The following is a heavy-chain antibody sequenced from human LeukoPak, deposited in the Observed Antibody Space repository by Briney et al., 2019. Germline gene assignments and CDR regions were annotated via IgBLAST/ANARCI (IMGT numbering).Heavy chain of an antibody. V-gene: IGHV3-23*01. CDR2: ISGSGGST. CDR3: AKVPELYDSSGYSSRGYYFDY. CDR1: GFTFSSYA. J-gene: IGHJ4*02. D-gene: IGHD3-22*01. Sequence: PGGPLRLSCAASGFTFSSYAMSWVRQAPGKGLEWVSAISGSGGSTYYADSVKGRFTISRDNSKNTLYLQMNSLRAEDTAVYYCAKVPELYDSSGYSSRGYYFDYWGQGTLVTVSS.